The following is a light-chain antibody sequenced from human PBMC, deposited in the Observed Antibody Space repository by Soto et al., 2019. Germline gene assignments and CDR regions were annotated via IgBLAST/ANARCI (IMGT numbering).Light chain of an antibody. CDR1: QDISNS. J-gene: IGKJ5*01. CDR3: QQYANLIT. CDR2: DAS. Sequence: DIQMTQSPSSLSASVGDRVTITCQASQDISNSLNWYQQKPGKAPKLLIYDASNLEAGVPSRFSGSGSGTDFTLTISSLQPEDFATYPCQQYANLITFGQGTRLEIK. V-gene: IGKV1-33*01.